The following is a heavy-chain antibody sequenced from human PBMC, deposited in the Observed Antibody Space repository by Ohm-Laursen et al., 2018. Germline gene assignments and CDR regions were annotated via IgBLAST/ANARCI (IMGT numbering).Heavy chain of an antibody. V-gene: IGHV3-74*01. J-gene: IGHJ3*02. CDR1: GFTFSSYW. Sequence: SLRLSCAASGFTFSSYWMHWVRQAPGKGLVWVSRINSDGSRTSYADSVKGRFTISRDNAENTLYLQINSLRAEDTAVYYCARGEDNAFDIWGQGTMVTVSS. CDR2: INSDGSRT. CDR3: ARGEDNAFDI.